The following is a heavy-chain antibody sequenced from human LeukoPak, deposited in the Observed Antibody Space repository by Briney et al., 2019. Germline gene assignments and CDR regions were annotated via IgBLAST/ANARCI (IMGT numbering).Heavy chain of an antibody. V-gene: IGHV1-2*02. J-gene: IGHJ4*02. CDR1: GYTFTGYY. CDR2: INPNSGGT. CDR3: ARDETDYGSGSYY. Sequence: ASVKVSCKASGYTFTGYYMHWVRQAPGQGLEWMGWINPNSGGTNYAQKFQGRVTMTRDTSISTAYMELSRLRSDDTAVYYCARDETDYGSGSYYWGQGTLVTVSS. D-gene: IGHD3-10*01.